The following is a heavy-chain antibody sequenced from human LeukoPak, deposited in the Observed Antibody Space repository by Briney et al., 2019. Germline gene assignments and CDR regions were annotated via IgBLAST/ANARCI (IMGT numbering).Heavy chain of an antibody. CDR1: GFTFSSYA. CDR2: MSGSGGST. J-gene: IGHJ4*02. Sequence: GGSLRLSCAASGFTFSSYAMNWVRQAPGKGLEWVSGMSGSGGSTHYADSVKGRFTISRDNSKNTLYLQVNSLRAEDTAVYYCASQSSGSFDYWGQGTLVTVSS. CDR3: ASQSSGSFDY. D-gene: IGHD1-26*01. V-gene: IGHV3-23*01.